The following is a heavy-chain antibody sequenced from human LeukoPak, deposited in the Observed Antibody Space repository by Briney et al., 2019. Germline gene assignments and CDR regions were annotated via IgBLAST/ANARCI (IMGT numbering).Heavy chain of an antibody. CDR1: GGSISSYY. CDR3: ARYEAVAGVFDY. CDR2: IYSSGST. Sequence: SETLSLTCTDSGGSISSYYWSWIRQPAGKGLEWIGRIYSSGSTNYNPSLKSRVTISVDTSKNQFSLKLSSVTAADTAVYYCARYEAVAGVFDYWGQGTLVTVSS. J-gene: IGHJ4*02. D-gene: IGHD6-19*01. V-gene: IGHV4-4*07.